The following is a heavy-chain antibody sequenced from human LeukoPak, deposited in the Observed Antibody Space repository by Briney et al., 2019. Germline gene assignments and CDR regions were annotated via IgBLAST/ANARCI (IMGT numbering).Heavy chain of an antibody. J-gene: IGHJ3*02. Sequence: GGSLTLSCAASGFTFSSYEMNWVRQAPGKGLEWVSYISSSGSTIYYADSVKGRFTISRNNAKNSLYLQMNSLRAEATAVYYCARGNGQQLVEGDAFDIWGQGTMVTVSS. D-gene: IGHD6-13*01. V-gene: IGHV3-48*03. CDR3: ARGNGQQLVEGDAFDI. CDR1: GFTFSSYE. CDR2: ISSSGSTI.